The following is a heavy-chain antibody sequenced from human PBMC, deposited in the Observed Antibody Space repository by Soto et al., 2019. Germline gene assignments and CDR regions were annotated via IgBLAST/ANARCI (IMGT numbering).Heavy chain of an antibody. CDR1: GFSFSRFW. CDR3: ARDIAVAGNWFDP. D-gene: IGHD6-19*01. CDR2: IKLHGDEK. J-gene: IGHJ5*02. Sequence: QPGGSLRLSCAASGFSFSRFWMNWVRQAPGKGLEWVANIKLHGDEKNFVDSVKGRFIISRDNAKNSLYLQMNSLRVEDTAVYYCARDIAVAGNWFDPWGQGTLVTVSS. V-gene: IGHV3-7*03.